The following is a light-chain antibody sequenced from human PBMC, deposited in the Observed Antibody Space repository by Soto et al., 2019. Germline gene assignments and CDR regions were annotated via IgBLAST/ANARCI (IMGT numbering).Light chain of an antibody. V-gene: IGKV3-15*01. CDR1: QSVSNN. J-gene: IGKJ4*01. CDR2: GAS. CDR3: QQYKNWPPVT. Sequence: ETVMTQSPATLSLFPVERATLSFRASQSVSNNLAWYQQKSGQSPRLLIYGASTRATGFPARFSGSGSETDFTLTISSLQSEDFAVYYCQQYKNWPPVTFGGGTKVDIK.